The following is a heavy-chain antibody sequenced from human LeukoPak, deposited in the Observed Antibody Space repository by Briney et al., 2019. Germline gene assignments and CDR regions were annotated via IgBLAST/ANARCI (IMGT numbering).Heavy chain of an antibody. D-gene: IGHD4/OR15-4a*01. CDR1: GFTVSSNS. CDR3: ARRAGAYSHPYDY. V-gene: IGHV3-53*01. CDR2: IYSDNT. J-gene: IGHJ4*02. Sequence: GGSLRLSCTVSGFTVSSNSMSWVRQAPGKGLEWVSFIYSDNTHYSDSVKGRFTISRDNSKNTLYLQMNSLRAEDPAVYYSARRAGAYSHPYDYWGQGTLVTVSS.